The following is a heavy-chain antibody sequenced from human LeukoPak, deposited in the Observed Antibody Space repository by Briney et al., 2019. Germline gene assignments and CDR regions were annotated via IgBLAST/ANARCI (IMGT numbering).Heavy chain of an antibody. D-gene: IGHD3-3*01. CDR3: ARGGVPGGFYGSFDY. CDR2: IYYSGIT. J-gene: IGHJ4*02. Sequence: SETLSLTCTVSGGSISTYYCSWMRQPPGRGLEWIGYIYYSGITNHNPSLQSRVTVSVDTSKNQFSLKLNSVTAADTAVYYCARGGVPGGFYGSFDYWGQGTLVSVSS. CDR1: GGSISTYY. V-gene: IGHV4-59*01.